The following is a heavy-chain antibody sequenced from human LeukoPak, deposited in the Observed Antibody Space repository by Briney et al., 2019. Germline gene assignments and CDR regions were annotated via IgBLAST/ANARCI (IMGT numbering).Heavy chain of an antibody. CDR1: GYTFTSYG. CDR3: ARPDVLLWFGELLV. D-gene: IGHD3-10*01. J-gene: IGHJ4*02. Sequence: GASVKVSCKASGYTFTSYGISWVRQAPGQGLEWMGWISAYNGNTNYAQKLQGRVTMTTDTSTSTAYMELRSPRSDDTAVYYCARPDVLLWFGELLVWGQGTLVTVSS. V-gene: IGHV1-18*01. CDR2: ISAYNGNT.